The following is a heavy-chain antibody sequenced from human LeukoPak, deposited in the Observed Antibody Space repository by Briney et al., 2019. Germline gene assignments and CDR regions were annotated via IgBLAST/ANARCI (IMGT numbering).Heavy chain of an antibody. CDR1: GGSISSHY. D-gene: IGHD3-9*01. V-gene: IGHV4-59*11. CDR2: IYYSGST. J-gene: IGHJ6*03. Sequence: SETLSLTCTVSGGSISSHYWSWIRQPPGKGLEWIGYIYYSGSTNYNPSLKSRVTISVDTSKNQFSLKLSSVTAADTAVYYCARALGLRYFDWLLSEPCYYYYMDVWGKGTTVTVSS. CDR3: ARALGLRYFDWLLSEPCYYYYMDV.